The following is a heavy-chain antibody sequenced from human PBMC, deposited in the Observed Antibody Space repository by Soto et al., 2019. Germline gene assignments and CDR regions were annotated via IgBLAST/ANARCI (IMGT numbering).Heavy chain of an antibody. V-gene: IGHV3-23*01. Sequence: EVQLLESGGGLVQPGGSLRLSCAASGFTFSSYAMNWVRQAPGKGLEWVSVISGSGGRTYYADAVKGRFTISGDNSNNTLYRQLNSLRAADTAVYYCAIRTVGWYFDLWGRGTLVTVSS. CDR3: AIRTVGWYFDL. J-gene: IGHJ2*01. CDR1: GFTFSSYA. D-gene: IGHD4-17*01. CDR2: ISGSGGRT.